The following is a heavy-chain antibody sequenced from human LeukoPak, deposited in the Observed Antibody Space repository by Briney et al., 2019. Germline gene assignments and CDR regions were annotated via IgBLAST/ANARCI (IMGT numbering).Heavy chain of an antibody. J-gene: IGHJ4*02. CDR2: IYYSGST. Sequence: SETLSLTCTVSGGSISSSSYYWGWIRQPPGKGLEWIGSIYYSGSTYYNPSLKSRVTISVDTSKNQFSLKLSSVTAADTAVYYCARRLVLHPNCGGDCAAHFDYWGQGTLVTVSS. CDR3: ARRLVLHPNCGGDCAAHFDY. D-gene: IGHD2-21*02. CDR1: GGSISSSSYY. V-gene: IGHV4-39*01.